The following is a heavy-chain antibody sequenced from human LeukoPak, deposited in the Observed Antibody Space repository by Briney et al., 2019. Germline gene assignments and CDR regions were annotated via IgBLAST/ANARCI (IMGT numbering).Heavy chain of an antibody. CDR3: ARQMITVSHDAFDI. CDR2: IYHSGST. Sequence: PSETLSLTCTVSGGSINNYYWSWIRQPPGKGLEWIGYIYHSGSTNYKPSLKSRVTVSVDPSKNQFSLKLSSVTASDTAVYYCARQMITVSHDAFDIWGQGTMVTVSS. D-gene: IGHD3-16*01. J-gene: IGHJ3*02. V-gene: IGHV4-59*08. CDR1: GGSINNYY.